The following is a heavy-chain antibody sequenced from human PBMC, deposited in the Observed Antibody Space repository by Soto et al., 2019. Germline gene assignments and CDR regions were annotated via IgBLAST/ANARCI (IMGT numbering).Heavy chain of an antibody. CDR3: ATLLPAFDY. Sequence: GASVKVSCKASGYTFTSYYMYWVRQAPGQGLEWMGIINPNGGGTTYAQKFQGRVTVTRDTSTSTVYMELSSLRSEDTAVYYCATLLPAFDYWGQGTLVTVSS. J-gene: IGHJ4*02. V-gene: IGHV1-46*03. CDR1: GYTFTSYY. D-gene: IGHD2-2*01. CDR2: INPNGGGT.